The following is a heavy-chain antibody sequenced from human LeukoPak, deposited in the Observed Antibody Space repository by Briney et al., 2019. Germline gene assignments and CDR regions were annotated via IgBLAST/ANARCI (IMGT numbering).Heavy chain of an antibody. V-gene: IGHV3-30*02. CDR2: IRYDGSNK. D-gene: IGHD2-2*02. CDR1: GFTFSSYG. CDR3: AKDPPYCSSTSCYTDFDY. Sequence: GGSLRLSCAASGFTFSSYGMHWVRQAPGKGLEWVAFIRYDGSNKYYADSVKGRFTISRDNSKNTLYLQMNSLRAEDTAVYYCAKDPPYCSSTSCYTDFDYWGQGTLVTVSS. J-gene: IGHJ4*02.